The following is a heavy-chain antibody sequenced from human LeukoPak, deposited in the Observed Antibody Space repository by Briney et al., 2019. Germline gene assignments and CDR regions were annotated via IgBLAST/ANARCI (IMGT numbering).Heavy chain of an antibody. Sequence: GSVKVSRKAPGYTFIGYYMHWVPQAPGQGREWRRWINLNSVVKDYAQTFRGGVTMTRETSISTAFIELSRLRSGDTAAYNCARVPLMQWLVHPKFDPWGQGTLVTVSS. CDR3: ARVPLMQWLVHPKFDP. J-gene: IGHJ5*02. V-gene: IGHV1-2*02. CDR2: INLNSVVK. CDR1: GYTFIGYY. D-gene: IGHD6-19*01.